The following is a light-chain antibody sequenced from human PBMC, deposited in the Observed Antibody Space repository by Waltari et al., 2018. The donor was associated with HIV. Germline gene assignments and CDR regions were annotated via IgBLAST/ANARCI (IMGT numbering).Light chain of an antibody. J-gene: IGKJ5*01. CDR3: QQFNTFSPIT. Sequence: DIQLTQSPSFLSASVGDRVTITCRASQGISSYLAWYQQKPGKAPNLLIYSASTLQSGVPSSFSGSGSGTEFTLTINSLQPEDFATYFCQQFNTFSPITFGQGTRLEIK. CDR1: QGISSY. V-gene: IGKV1-9*01. CDR2: SAS.